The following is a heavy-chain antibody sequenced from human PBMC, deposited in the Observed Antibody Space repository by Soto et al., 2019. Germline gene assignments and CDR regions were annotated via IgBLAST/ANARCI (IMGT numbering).Heavy chain of an antibody. CDR2: ISSSGSTI. Sequence: GGSLRLSCAASGFTFSDYYMSWIRQAPGKGLEWVSYISSSGSTIYYADSVKGRFTISRDNAKNSLYLQMNSLRAEDTAVYYCARVTSYSNYEDYYYYMDVWGKGTTVTVSS. CDR3: ARVTSYSNYEDYYYYMDV. D-gene: IGHD4-4*01. V-gene: IGHV3-11*01. J-gene: IGHJ6*03. CDR1: GFTFSDYY.